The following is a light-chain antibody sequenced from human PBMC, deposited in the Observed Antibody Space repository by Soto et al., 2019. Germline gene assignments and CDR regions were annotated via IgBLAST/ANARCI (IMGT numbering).Light chain of an antibody. J-gene: IGLJ2*01. CDR2: EVS. V-gene: IGLV2-8*01. CDR3: SSYAGTNTLV. Sequence: QSALTQPPSASGSPGLSVTISCTGTSSDVGRYNYVSWYQQHPGKAPRLMICEVSRRPSGVPDRFSGSKSGNTASLTVSGLRAEDEADYYCSSYAGTNTLVFGGGTQLTVL. CDR1: SSDVGRYNY.